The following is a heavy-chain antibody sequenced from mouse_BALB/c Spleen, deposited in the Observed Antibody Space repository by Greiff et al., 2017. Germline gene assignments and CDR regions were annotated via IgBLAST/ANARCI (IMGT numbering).Heavy chain of an antibody. CDR2: IRNKANGYTT. J-gene: IGHJ2*01. D-gene: IGHD2-14*01. CDR3: AREIRDYRYLDD. V-gene: IGHV7-3*02. CDR1: GFTFTDYY. Sequence: EVQVVESGGGLVQPGGSLRLSCATSGFTFTDYYMSWVRQPPGKALEWLGFIRNKANGYTTEYSASVKGRFTISRDNSQSILYLQMNTLRAEDSATDYSAREIRDYRYLDDWGEGTTLTVSS.